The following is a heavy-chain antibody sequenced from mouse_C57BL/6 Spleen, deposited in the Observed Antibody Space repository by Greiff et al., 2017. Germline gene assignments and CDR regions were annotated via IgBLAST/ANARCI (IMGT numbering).Heavy chain of an antibody. CDR1: GFNINNTY. J-gene: IGHJ3*01. CDR2: IDPANGNT. V-gene: IGHV14-3*01. D-gene: IGHD1-1*01. CDR3: ANSSYGEFAY. Sequence: EVQLQQSVAELVRPGASVKLSCTASGFNINNTYMTWVKQRPEQGLEWIGKIDPANGNTKYAPKFQGKATITADTTSNTAYMQLSSLTSEDTAIYCCANSSYGEFAYWGQGALVTVSA.